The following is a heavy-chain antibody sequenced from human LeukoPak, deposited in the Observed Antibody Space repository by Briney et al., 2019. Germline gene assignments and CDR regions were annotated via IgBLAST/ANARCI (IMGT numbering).Heavy chain of an antibody. CDR2: INPKNAGT. V-gene: IGHV1-2*02. D-gene: IGHD6-13*01. CDR3: ARTLYIAAAPGGFDY. Sequence: GASVKVSCKASGYTFTGHYMHWVRQAPGQGLEWMGCINPKNAGTNYAQKFQGRVTLTRDTSTGTVYMELSRLRSDDTAVYYCARTLYIAAAPGGFDYWGQGTLVTVSS. CDR1: GYTFTGHY. J-gene: IGHJ4*02.